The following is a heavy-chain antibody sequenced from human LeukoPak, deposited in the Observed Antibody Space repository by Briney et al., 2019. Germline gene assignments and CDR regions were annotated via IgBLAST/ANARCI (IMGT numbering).Heavy chain of an antibody. V-gene: IGHV4-39*01. CDR3: ARQSAYYHGAGSYYSFWFDP. CDR1: GGSTSTTNYY. D-gene: IGHD3-10*01. Sequence: PSETLSLTSTVSGGSTSTTNYYWGLIRQPPGKRLEWIGSFYYSGNTYYNPSLKSLVTISVATSNHQFSLQLSSVAAAATAVYYCARQSAYYHGAGSYYSFWFDPWGKGTMVTVSS. J-gene: IGHJ5*02. CDR2: FYYSGNT.